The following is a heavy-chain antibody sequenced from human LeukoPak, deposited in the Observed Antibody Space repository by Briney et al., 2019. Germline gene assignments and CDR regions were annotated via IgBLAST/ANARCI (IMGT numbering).Heavy chain of an antibody. CDR2: INAGNGDT. D-gene: IGHD2-21*01. J-gene: IGHJ4*02. CDR3: ARDDCGDTCYPGGY. CDR1: GYTFTYYV. V-gene: IGHV1-3*01. Sequence: ASVKVSCKASGYTFTYYVIHWVRQAPGQRPEWMGWINAGNGDTKYSHHFQGRVTITRDTSESTAYMEMSSLTSEDTALYYCARDDCGDTCYPGGYWGQGTLVTVSS.